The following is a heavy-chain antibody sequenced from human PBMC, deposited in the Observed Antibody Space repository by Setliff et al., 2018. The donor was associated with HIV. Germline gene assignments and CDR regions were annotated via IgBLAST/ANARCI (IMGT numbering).Heavy chain of an antibody. CDR2: INPNSGGT. D-gene: IGHD6-19*01. Sequence: ASVKVSCKASGYTFTDYYMHWVRQAPGQGLEWMGRINPNSGGTNYAQKFQGRVTMTRDTSISTAYMELSRLRSDDTAVYYCARDGFRAGYSSGWSDYWGQGTLVTVSS. CDR1: GYTFTDYY. CDR3: ARDGFRAGYSSGWSDY. J-gene: IGHJ4*02. V-gene: IGHV1-2*06.